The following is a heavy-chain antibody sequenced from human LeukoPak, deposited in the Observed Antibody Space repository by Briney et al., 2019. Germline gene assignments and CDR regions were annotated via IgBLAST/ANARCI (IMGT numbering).Heavy chain of an antibody. D-gene: IGHD3-22*01. V-gene: IGHV3-15*01. J-gene: IGHJ4*02. CDR3: TTPVHYSDSRFDF. CDR2: IKSRADGGTT. Sequence: GGSLRLSCAGSRLPFSIAWMTWVRQAPGKGLEWVGRIKSRADGGTTDYAAPVKGRFAISRDDSKSMVYLQMNSLRTEDTAVYYCTTPVHYSDSRFDFWGPGTLVTVSS. CDR1: RLPFSIAW.